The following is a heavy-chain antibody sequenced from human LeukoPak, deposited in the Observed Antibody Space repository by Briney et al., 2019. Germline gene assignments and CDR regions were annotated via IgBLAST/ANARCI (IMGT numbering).Heavy chain of an antibody. V-gene: IGHV4-34*01. CDR3: ARAYHSSWYLNWFDP. J-gene: IGHJ5*02. D-gene: IGHD6-13*01. CDR1: GGSFSGYS. Sequence: SETLSLTCAVYGGSFSGYSWTWIRQPPGKGLEWIGEFNHSGSTYYNPSLKSRVTISLDTSKNQFSLKLSSVTAADTAIYYCARAYHSSWYLNWFDPWGQGTLVTVSS. CDR2: FNHSGST.